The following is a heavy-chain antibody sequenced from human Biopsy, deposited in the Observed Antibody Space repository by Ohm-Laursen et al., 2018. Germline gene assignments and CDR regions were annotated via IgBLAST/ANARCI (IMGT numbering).Heavy chain of an antibody. Sequence: LSLTCTVSGGSVSSNVHYWAWIRQPPGKGLECIGTVFHSGITFYNPSLKSRVTISIDTSKNQLSLNLSSVTAADTAVYYCARHPTGFWFDPWGQGTLVTVSS. CDR3: ARHPTGFWFDP. CDR2: VFHSGIT. V-gene: IGHV4-39*01. J-gene: IGHJ5*02. CDR1: GGSVSSNVHY.